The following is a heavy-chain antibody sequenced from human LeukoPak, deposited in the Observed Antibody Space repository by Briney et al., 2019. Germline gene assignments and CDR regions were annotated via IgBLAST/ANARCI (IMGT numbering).Heavy chain of an antibody. V-gene: IGHV3-43*02. CDR2: ISGNGGSK. CDR3: TKSYSVDASMIT. Sequence: GGSLRLSCAASGFTFDDYAMHWVRQAPGKGLEWVSLISGNGGSKYYGNSVKGRFTISRDNSKNSLYLQMNSLRTEDTALYYCTKSYSVDASMITWGQGALVTVSS. D-gene: IGHD5-18*01. J-gene: IGHJ5*02. CDR1: GFTFDDYA.